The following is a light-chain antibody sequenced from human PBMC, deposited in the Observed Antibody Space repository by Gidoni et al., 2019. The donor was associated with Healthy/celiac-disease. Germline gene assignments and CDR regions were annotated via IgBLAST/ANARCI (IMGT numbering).Light chain of an antibody. J-gene: IGKJ4*01. CDR1: QSVSSN. Sequence: ERVMPQSPATLSVSPGERATLSCRASQSVSSNLAWYQQKPGQAPRLLIYGASTRATGIPARFSGSGSGTEFTLTISSLQSEDFAVYYCQQYNNWPLTFGGGTKVEIK. V-gene: IGKV3-15*01. CDR2: GAS. CDR3: QQYNNWPLT.